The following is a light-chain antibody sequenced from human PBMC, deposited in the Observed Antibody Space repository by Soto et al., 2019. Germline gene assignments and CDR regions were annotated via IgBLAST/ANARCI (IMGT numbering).Light chain of an antibody. Sequence: QSALTQSPSASGTPGQRVTISCSGSASTIGRNYVYWYQQLPGTAPKLLIYRNSQRPSGVPDRFSGSKSGTSASLAISGLRSEVGADYYCAEWDENLRGLYVFGAGTKVTVL. CDR3: AEWDENLRGLYV. CDR1: ASTIGRNY. J-gene: IGLJ1*01. CDR2: RNS. V-gene: IGLV1-47*01.